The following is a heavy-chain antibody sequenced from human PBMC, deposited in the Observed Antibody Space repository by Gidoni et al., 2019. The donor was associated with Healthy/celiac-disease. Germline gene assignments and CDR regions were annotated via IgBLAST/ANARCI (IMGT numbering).Heavy chain of an antibody. V-gene: IGHV1-8*01. D-gene: IGHD6-13*01. Sequence: QVQLVQSGAEVTKPGASVKVSCKASGYTFPSYDITWVRQATGQGLEWMGWMNPNSGNTGYAQKFQGRVTMTRNTSISTAYMELSSLRSEDTAVYYCARVSIAAAGTIIDYWGQGTLVTVSS. J-gene: IGHJ4*02. CDR1: GYTFPSYD. CDR3: ARVSIAAAGTIIDY. CDR2: MNPNSGNT.